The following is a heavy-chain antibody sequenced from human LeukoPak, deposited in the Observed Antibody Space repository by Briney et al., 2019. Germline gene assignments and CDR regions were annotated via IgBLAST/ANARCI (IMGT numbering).Heavy chain of an antibody. J-gene: IGHJ4*02. D-gene: IGHD6-19*01. CDR3: ARDYSAVAGSDY. CDR2: IIPIFGTA. CDR1: GGTFSSYA. Sequence: SVKVSCKASGGTFSSYAISWVRQAPGQGLEWMGGIIPIFGTANYAQKFQGRVTITADESTSTAYMELSSLGSEDTAVYYCARDYSAVAGSDYWGQGTLVTVSS. V-gene: IGHV1-69*13.